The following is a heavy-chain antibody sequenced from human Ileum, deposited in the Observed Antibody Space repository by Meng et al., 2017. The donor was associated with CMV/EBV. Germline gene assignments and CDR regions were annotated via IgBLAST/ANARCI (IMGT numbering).Heavy chain of an antibody. V-gene: IGHV4-34*01. CDR3: ASFVWAIGFDP. CDR2: SDQVGDT. Sequence: SETLSLTCAVYGGSFSRYYWSWIRQSPGKGLEWLGESDQVGDTKYNPSLKGRVSISVDTAKKQFSLNLRSVTAADTAVYYCASFVWAIGFDPWGQGTLVTVSS. D-gene: IGHD3-9*01. J-gene: IGHJ5*02. CDR1: GGSFSRYY.